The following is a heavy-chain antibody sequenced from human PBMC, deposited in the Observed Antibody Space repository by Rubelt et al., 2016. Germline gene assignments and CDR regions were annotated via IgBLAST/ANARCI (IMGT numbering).Heavy chain of an antibody. CDR2: ISYDGSNK. Sequence: EWVAVISYDGSNKYYADSVKGRFTISRDNSKNTLYLQMNSLRAEDTAVYYCARGTGRSIPPYYFDYWGQGTLVTVSS. D-gene: IGHD7-27*01. CDR3: ARGTGRSIPPYYFDY. V-gene: IGHV3-30*04. J-gene: IGHJ4*02.